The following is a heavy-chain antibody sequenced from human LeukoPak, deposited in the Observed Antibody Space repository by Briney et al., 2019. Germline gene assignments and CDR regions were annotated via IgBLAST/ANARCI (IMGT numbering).Heavy chain of an antibody. V-gene: IGHV1-18*01. J-gene: IGHJ4*02. CDR3: ARDRGITMIVVGLFDY. CDR2: ISAYNGNT. D-gene: IGHD3-22*01. Sequence: ASVKVSCKASGYTFTNYGISWVRQAPGKGLEWMGWISAYNGNTNYAQKLQGRVTMTTDTSTSTAYMELRSLRSDDTAVYYCARDRGITMIVVGLFDYWGQGTLVTVSS. CDR1: GYTFTNYG.